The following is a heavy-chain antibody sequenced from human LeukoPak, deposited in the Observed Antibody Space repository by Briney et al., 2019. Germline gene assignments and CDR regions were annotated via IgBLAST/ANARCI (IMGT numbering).Heavy chain of an antibody. V-gene: IGHV4-34*01. CDR1: GWSFSGYY. D-gene: IGHD4-23*01. Sequence: SETLSLTCAASGWSFSGYYWSWIRQPPGKGLEWIGDINHSGGTNYNPSLESRVTISANTTKNQVSLKQSSVTAADTAVYYCARGQATVAPHSWFDPWGQGTLVTVSS. J-gene: IGHJ5*02. CDR3: ARGQATVAPHSWFDP. CDR2: INHSGGT.